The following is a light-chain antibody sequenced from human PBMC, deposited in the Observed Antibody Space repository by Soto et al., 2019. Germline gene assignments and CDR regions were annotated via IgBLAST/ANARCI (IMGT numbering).Light chain of an antibody. CDR1: QSVSRSY. Sequence: EIVLTQSPVTLSLSPGERATLSCRASQSVSRSYLAWYQQKPGQAPRLLMYGASSRATGIPDRFSGSGSGTDFTLTISRLEPEDFAVYYCQHYGNSPPSVTFGPGTKVDIK. V-gene: IGKV3-20*01. J-gene: IGKJ3*01. CDR3: QHYGNSPPSVT. CDR2: GAS.